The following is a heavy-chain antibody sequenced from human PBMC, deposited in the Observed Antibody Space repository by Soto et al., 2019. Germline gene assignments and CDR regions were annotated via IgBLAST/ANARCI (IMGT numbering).Heavy chain of an antibody. CDR1: GFSLTTRGVG. D-gene: IGHD3-16*01. Sequence: QITLKESGPTLVKPTQTLTLTCTFSGFSLTTRGVGVGWIRQPPGKALECLALIYWDDDKRYSPSLQSRLSVTNDTAKNQVVLTMNNVDPVDTATYYCSHIPKYYQHDWFDPWGQGILVSVSS. CDR3: SHIPKYYQHDWFDP. CDR2: IYWDDDK. V-gene: IGHV2-5*02. J-gene: IGHJ5*02.